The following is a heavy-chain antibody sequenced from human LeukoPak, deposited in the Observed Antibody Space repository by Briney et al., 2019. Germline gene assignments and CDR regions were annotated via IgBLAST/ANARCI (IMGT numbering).Heavy chain of an antibody. D-gene: IGHD6-13*01. CDR3: TAGVAVSRWYYFDY. Sequence: GASVKVSCKVSGYSLTDFSINWVRQAPGKGFEWMGGFAPEDGERIYAQKFQGRVTMTEDTSADIAYMELSSLKSEDTAVYFCTAGVAVSRWYYFDYWGQGTLVTVSS. CDR2: FAPEDGER. CDR1: GYSLTDFS. V-gene: IGHV1-24*01. J-gene: IGHJ4*01.